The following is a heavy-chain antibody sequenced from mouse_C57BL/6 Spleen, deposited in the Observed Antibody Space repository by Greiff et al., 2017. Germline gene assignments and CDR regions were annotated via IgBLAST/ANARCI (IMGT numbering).Heavy chain of an antibody. D-gene: IGHD2-10*01. J-gene: IGHJ2*01. Sequence: QAQLQQPGAELVKPGASVKLSCKASGYTFTSYWMQWVKQRPGQGLEWIGEIDPSDSYTNYNQKFKGKATLTVDTSASTGYMQLSSLTSEDSAVYDCVIRNPYYGNIHREYWGQGTTLTVSS. CDR2: IDPSDSYT. CDR3: VIRNPYYGNIHREY. V-gene: IGHV1-50*01. CDR1: GYTFTSYW.